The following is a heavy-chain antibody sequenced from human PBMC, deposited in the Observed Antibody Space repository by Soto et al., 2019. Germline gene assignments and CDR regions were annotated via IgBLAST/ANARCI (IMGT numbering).Heavy chain of an antibody. D-gene: IGHD2-2*01. CDR3: AKIPSGSPAAPKNWFDP. CDR2: ISGSGGST. J-gene: IGHJ5*02. CDR1: GFTFSSYA. V-gene: IGHV3-23*01. Sequence: GGSLRLSCEASGFTFSSYAMSWVRQAPGKGLEWVSAISGSGGSTYYADSVKGRFTISRDNSKNTLYLQLNSLRAEDTAVYYCAKIPSGSPAAPKNWFDPWGQGTLVTVSS.